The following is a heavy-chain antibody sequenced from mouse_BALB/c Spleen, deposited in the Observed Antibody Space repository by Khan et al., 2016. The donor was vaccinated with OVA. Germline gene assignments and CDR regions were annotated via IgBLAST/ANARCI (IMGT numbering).Heavy chain of an antibody. V-gene: IGHV1S81*02. CDR1: GYTFTSYW. CDR3: ARIKKIGATYFDY. J-gene: IGHJ2*01. CDR2: TNPTNGRT. D-gene: IGHD1-1*01. Sequence: QVQLQQSGAELVKAGASVKMSCKASGYTFTSYWMHWVKQRLGQGLEWFAETNPTNGRTYYNEKFKSKATLTVEKSSSTAYMLLSGPTFDDSAVYYCARIKKIGATYFDYWGQGTTLTVSS.